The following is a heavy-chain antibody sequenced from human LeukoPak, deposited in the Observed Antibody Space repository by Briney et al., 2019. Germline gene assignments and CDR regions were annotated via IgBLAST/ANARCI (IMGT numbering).Heavy chain of an antibody. D-gene: IGHD1-1*01. CDR3: ARDPLDSWNDLDY. Sequence: GGSLRLSCAASGFTFSSYSMNWVRQAPGKGLEWVSSISSSSSYIYYADSVKGRFTISRDNAKNSLYLQMNSLRAEDTAVYYCARDPLDSWNDLDYWGQGTLVTVSS. V-gene: IGHV3-21*01. J-gene: IGHJ4*02. CDR1: GFTFSSYS. CDR2: ISSSSSYI.